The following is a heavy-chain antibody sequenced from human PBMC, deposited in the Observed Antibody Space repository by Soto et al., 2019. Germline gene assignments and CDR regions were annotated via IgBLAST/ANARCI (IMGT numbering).Heavy chain of an antibody. CDR2: MNPNSGNT. Sequence: ASVKVSCKASGYTFTSYDINCVRQATEQGLEWMGWMNPNSGNTGYAQKFQGRVTMTRNTSISTAYMELSSLRSEDTAVYYCARAPGGVVVVAALPTRNYYYYGMDVWGQGTTVTVSS. CDR1: GYTFTSYD. V-gene: IGHV1-8*02. CDR3: ARAPGGVVVVAALPTRNYYYYGMDV. J-gene: IGHJ6*02. D-gene: IGHD2-15*01.